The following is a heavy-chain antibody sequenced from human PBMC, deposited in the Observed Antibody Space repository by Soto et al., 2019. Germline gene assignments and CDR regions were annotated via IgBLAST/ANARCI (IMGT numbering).Heavy chain of an antibody. CDR2: ISGRRSTT. D-gene: IGHD3-3*01. CDR1: GFTFGSCA. V-gene: IGHV3-23*01. Sequence: EVQLLESGGGLVQPGGSLRLSCAASGFTFGSCAMTWVRQAPGTGLDWVSTISGRRSTTYYAYSVKGRFTISRDNSKNTLYLQRSSLRAEDTAVYYCAKVYSDFWSGNPYFFDYWGQGALVTVST. J-gene: IGHJ4*02. CDR3: AKVYSDFWSGNPYFFDY.